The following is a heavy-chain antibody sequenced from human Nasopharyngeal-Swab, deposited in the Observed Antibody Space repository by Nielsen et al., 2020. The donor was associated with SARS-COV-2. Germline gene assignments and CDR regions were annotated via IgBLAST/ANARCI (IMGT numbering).Heavy chain of an antibody. D-gene: IGHD6-19*01. CDR3: ASKPSSGYSDYYYYGMDV. CDR2: INPSGGST. Sequence: ASVKVSCKASGYTFTSYYMHWVRQAPGQGLEWMGIINPSGGSTSYAQKFQGRVTMTRDTSTSTVYMELSSLRSEDPAVYYCASKPSSGYSDYYYYGMDVWGQGTTVTVSS. J-gene: IGHJ6*02. CDR1: GYTFTSYY. V-gene: IGHV1-46*01.